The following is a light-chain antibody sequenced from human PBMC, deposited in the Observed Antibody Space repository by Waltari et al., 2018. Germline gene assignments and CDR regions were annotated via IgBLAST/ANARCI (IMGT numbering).Light chain of an antibody. Sequence: DIQMTQSPSPLSASVGDRVTITCRASQSISSWLAWYQQKPGKAPKLLIYDASSLESGVPSRFSGSGSGTEFTLTISSLQPDDFATYYCQQYGTFGQGTKVEIK. CDR1: QSISSW. CDR2: DAS. V-gene: IGKV1-5*01. J-gene: IGKJ1*01. CDR3: QQYGT.